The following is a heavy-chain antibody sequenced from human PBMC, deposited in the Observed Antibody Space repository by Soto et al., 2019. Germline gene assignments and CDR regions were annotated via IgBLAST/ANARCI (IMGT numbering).Heavy chain of an antibody. J-gene: IGHJ4*02. Sequence: PGGSLRLSCAASGFTFSSYAMSWVRQAPGKGLEWVSAISGSGGSTYYADSVKGRFTISRDNSENTLYLQMNSLRAEDTAVYYCAKIRITMVRGVPHPFDYWGQGTLVTVSS. V-gene: IGHV3-23*01. CDR3: AKIRITMVRGVPHPFDY. CDR1: GFTFSSYA. CDR2: ISGSGGST. D-gene: IGHD3-10*01.